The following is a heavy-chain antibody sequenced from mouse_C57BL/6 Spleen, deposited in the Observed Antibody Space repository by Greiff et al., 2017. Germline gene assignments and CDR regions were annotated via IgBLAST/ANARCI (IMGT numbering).Heavy chain of an antibody. V-gene: IGHV14-2*01. CDR3: ARGLDGGD. CDR1: GYTFTSYW. D-gene: IGHD1-2*01. J-gene: IGHJ2*01. Sequence: VQLKQPGAELVKPGASVKLSCQASGYTFTSYWMPWVKQRPGRGLEWVGRIDPEDGETKYAPKFQGKATITADTPSNTAFLQLSSLTSEDTAVYYCARGLDGGDWGQGTTLTVSS. CDR2: IDPEDGET.